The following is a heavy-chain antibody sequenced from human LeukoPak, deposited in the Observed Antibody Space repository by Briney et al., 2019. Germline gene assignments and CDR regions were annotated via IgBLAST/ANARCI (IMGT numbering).Heavy chain of an antibody. D-gene: IGHD2-21*02. J-gene: IGHJ4*02. CDR2: ISGSGGST. Sequence: PGGSLRLSCAASGFTFSSYAMSWVRQAPGKGLEWVSAISGSGGSTYYADSVKGRFTISRDNSKNTLYLQMNSLGAEDTAVYYCAKHRIVVVTAILYWGQGTLVTVSS. CDR3: AKHRIVVVTAILY. V-gene: IGHV3-23*01. CDR1: GFTFSSYA.